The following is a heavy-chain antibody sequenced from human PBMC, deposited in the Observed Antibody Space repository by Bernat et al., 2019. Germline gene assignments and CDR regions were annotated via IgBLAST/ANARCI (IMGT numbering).Heavy chain of an antibody. CDR2: IWYDGSNK. CDR1: GFTFSSYG. Sequence: QVQLVESGGGVVQPGRSLRLSCAASGFTFSSYGMHWVRQAPGKGLEWVAVIWYDGSNKYYADSVKGRFTISRDNSKNTLYLQMNSLRAEDTAVYYCAKDEIDSSSWYVGFFDYWGQGTLVTVSS. V-gene: IGHV3-33*06. D-gene: IGHD6-13*01. CDR3: AKDEIDSSSWYVGFFDY. J-gene: IGHJ4*02.